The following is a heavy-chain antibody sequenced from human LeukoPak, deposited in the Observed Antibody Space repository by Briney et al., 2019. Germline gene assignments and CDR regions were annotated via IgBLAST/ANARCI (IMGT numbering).Heavy chain of an antibody. CDR2: ISYDGSNK. D-gene: IGHD2-21*02. J-gene: IGHJ3*02. Sequence: GRSLRPSCAASGFTFSRDGTHWVCQAPGKGLGWVAVISYDGSNKYYADSVKGRFTTSRDNSKNMLYLQMNSLRAEDTAVYYCAKGRERWSDNSDCTGAAVIWVQGTMVTVSS. CDR3: AKGRERWSDNSDCTGAAVI. V-gene: IGHV3-30*18. CDR1: GFTFSRDG.